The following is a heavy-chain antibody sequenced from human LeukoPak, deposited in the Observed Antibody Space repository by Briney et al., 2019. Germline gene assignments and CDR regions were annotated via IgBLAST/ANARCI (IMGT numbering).Heavy chain of an antibody. CDR2: IYYSRST. CDR1: GGSISSSSYY. D-gene: IGHD3-16*02. CDR3: ATLARYDYVWGSYHNYYFDY. V-gene: IGHV4-39*01. Sequence: SETLSLTCTVSGGSISSSSYYWGWIRQPPGKGLEWIGSIYYSRSTYYNPSLKSRVTISVDTSKNQFSLKLSSVTAADTAVYYCATLARYDYVWGSYHNYYFDYWGQGTLVTVSS. J-gene: IGHJ4*02.